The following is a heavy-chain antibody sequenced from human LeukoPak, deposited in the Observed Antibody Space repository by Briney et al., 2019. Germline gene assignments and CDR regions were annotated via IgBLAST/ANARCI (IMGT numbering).Heavy chain of an antibody. Sequence: PGGSLRLSCAGSGFTFENSGIHWFRQGPGKGLEWVSLISGDGLIKHYRDSVKGRFTISRDNSKNSMYLQMNSLRPEDTALYYCAKDTPFSGRAFDYWGQGTPVTVSS. CDR3: AKDTPFSGRAFDY. J-gene: IGHJ4*02. D-gene: IGHD5-12*01. CDR1: GFTFENSG. V-gene: IGHV3-43*02. CDR2: ISGDGLIK.